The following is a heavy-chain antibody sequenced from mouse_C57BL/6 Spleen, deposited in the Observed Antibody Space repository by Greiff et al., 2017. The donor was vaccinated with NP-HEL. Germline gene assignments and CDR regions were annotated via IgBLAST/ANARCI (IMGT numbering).Heavy chain of an antibody. J-gene: IGHJ4*01. CDR2: INYDGGST. CDR1: GFTFSDYY. V-gene: IGHV5-16*01. CDR3: ARGVYEVYAMDY. D-gene: IGHD2-3*01. Sequence: EVQRVESEGGLVQPGSSMKLSCTASGFTFSDYYMAWVRQVPEKGLEWVANINYDGGSTYYLDSLKSRFIISRDNAKNTLYLQMSSLKSEDAATYYCARGVYEVYAMDYWGQGTSVTVSS.